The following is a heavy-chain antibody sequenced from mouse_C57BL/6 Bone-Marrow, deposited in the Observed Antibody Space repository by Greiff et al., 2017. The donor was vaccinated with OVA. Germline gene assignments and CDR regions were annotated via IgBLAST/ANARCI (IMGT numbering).Heavy chain of an antibody. CDR3: ARDGYYQYYFDY. V-gene: IGHV1-64*01. CDR1: GYTFTSYW. D-gene: IGHD2-3*01. Sequence: VQLQQPGAELVKPGASVKLSCKASGYTFTSYWMHWVKQRPGQGLEWIGMIHPNSGSTNYNEKFKSKATLTVDKSSSTAYMQLSSLTSEDSAVYYCARDGYYQYYFDYWGQGTTLTVSS. J-gene: IGHJ2*01. CDR2: IHPNSGST.